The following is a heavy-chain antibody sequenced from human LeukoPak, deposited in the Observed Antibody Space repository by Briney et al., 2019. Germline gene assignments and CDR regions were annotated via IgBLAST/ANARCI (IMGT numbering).Heavy chain of an antibody. J-gene: IGHJ4*02. Sequence: NKSYPFSMKRRFTISRDNSKNTLYLQINSLRAEDTAVYYCARDRAAGPKPSRRFKYYFDYWGQGTLVTVSS. CDR2: NK. D-gene: IGHD6-13*01. CDR3: ARDRAAGPKPSRRFKYYFDY. V-gene: IGHV3-30-3*01.